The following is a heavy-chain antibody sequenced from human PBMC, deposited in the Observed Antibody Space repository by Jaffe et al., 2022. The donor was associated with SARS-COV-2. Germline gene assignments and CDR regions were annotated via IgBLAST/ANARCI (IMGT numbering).Heavy chain of an antibody. J-gene: IGHJ4*02. Sequence: QVHLVESGGGVVQPGKSLRLSCAASGFTFSGSAMHWVRQAPGKGLEWMTIISYDGSTRYYADSVKGRFTISRDNSRNTLYLQMNSLRPEDTAVYYCTSSRPEAGTIDYYGQGTLVTVSS. CDR1: GFTFSGSA. V-gene: IGHV3-30*04. CDR2: ISYDGSTR. D-gene: IGHD6-19*01. CDR3: TSSRPEAGTIDY.